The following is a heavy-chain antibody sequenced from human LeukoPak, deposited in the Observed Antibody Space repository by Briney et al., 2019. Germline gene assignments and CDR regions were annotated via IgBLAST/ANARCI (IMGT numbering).Heavy chain of an antibody. CDR2: IWYDGSNK. V-gene: IGHV3-33*01. CDR1: GFIFGTYG. D-gene: IGHD6-19*01. Sequence: PGTSLRLSCEASGFIFGTYGMHWVRQAPGKGLEWVALIWYDGSNKYYADSVKGRFTISRDNSKNTLYLQMNSLRAEDTALYYCVRGSGWAYYFDYWGQGTLVTVS. CDR3: VRGSGWAYYFDY. J-gene: IGHJ4*02.